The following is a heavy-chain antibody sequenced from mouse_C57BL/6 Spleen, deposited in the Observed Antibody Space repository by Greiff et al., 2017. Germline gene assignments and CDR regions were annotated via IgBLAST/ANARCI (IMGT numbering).Heavy chain of an antibody. CDR3: ARRADGYYAMDY. J-gene: IGHJ4*01. Sequence: QVQLQQPGAELVKPGASVKLSCKASGYTFTSYWMQWVKQRPGQGLEWIGEIDPSDSYTNYNQKFKGKATLTVDTSSSTAYMQLSSLTSEDSAVYYCARRADGYYAMDYWGQGTSGTVSS. D-gene: IGHD3-3*01. V-gene: IGHV1-50*01. CDR1: GYTFTSYW. CDR2: IDPSDSYT.